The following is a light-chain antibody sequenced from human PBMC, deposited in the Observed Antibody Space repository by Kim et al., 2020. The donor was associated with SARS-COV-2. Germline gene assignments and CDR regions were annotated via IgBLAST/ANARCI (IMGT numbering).Light chain of an antibody. CDR2: KDS. CDR1: NIQPLN. CDR3: QVWDSGSWV. Sequence: SVVRAQTARLTCGGNNIQPLNVHWYRQKPGQAPVLVMSKDSKRPSGIPERFSGSNSGNTATLTISTAQADDEADYYCQVWDSGSWVFGGGTQLTVL. J-gene: IGLJ3*02. V-gene: IGLV3-9*01.